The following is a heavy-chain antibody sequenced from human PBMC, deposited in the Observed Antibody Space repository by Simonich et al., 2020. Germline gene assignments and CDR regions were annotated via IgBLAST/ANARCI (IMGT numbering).Heavy chain of an antibody. J-gene: IGHJ3*02. Sequence: QVQLVQSGAEVKKPGASVKVSCKASGYTFTGYYMHWVRQAPGQGLEWLGWNNPKGGGTNNAQMFQGRVTMTRDTSISTAYMELGRLRSDDTAVYYCARDPVVPAAIRNAFDIWGQGTMVTVSS. CDR1: GYTFTGYY. D-gene: IGHD2-2*01. CDR2: NNPKGGGT. V-gene: IGHV1-2*02. CDR3: ARDPVVPAAIRNAFDI.